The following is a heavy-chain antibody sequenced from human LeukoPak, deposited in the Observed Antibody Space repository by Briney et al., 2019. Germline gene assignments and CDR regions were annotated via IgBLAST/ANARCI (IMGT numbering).Heavy chain of an antibody. V-gene: IGHV4-59*01. Sequence: SETLSLTCIVSGGSISIYYWNWIRQPPGKGLEWIGCIYNSGSTDYNPSLKRRVTISADTSKNQFSLKLTSVTAADTAVYYCARDRELGSWGQGILVTVSS. CDR1: GGSISIYY. J-gene: IGHJ5*02. CDR2: IYNSGST. CDR3: ARDRELGS. D-gene: IGHD3-16*01.